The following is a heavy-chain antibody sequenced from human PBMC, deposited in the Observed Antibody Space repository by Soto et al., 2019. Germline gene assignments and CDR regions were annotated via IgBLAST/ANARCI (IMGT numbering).Heavy chain of an antibody. Sequence: QVQLQESGPGLVKPSGTLSLTCAVSGGSISSSNWWSWVRQPPGKGLEWIGEIYHSGSTNYNPSLQSLVPXSXDXXKTQFSLKLSSVTAADTAVYYCARVRGGYYYAMDVWGQGTTVTVSS. CDR1: GGSISSSNW. J-gene: IGHJ6*02. CDR2: IYHSGST. D-gene: IGHD3-10*02. CDR3: ARVRGGYYYAMDV. V-gene: IGHV4-4*02.